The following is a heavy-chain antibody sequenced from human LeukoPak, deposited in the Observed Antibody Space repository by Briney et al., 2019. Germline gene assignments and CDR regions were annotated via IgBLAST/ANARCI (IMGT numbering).Heavy chain of an antibody. Sequence: SETLSLTCAVYGGSFSGYYWSWIRQPPGKGLEWIAEINHSGSTNYNPSLKSRVTISVDTSKNQFSLKLSSVTAADTAVYYCARGPADSPYYYDSSGYYFDYWGQGTLVTVSS. D-gene: IGHD3-22*01. J-gene: IGHJ4*02. CDR3: ARGPADSPYYYDSSGYYFDY. CDR1: GGSFSGYY. CDR2: INHSGST. V-gene: IGHV4-34*01.